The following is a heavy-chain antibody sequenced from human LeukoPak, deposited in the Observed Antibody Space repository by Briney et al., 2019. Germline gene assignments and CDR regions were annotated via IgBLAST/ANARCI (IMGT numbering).Heavy chain of an antibody. Sequence: GGSLRLSCAASGFTFSSYAMHWVRQAPGKGLEYVSAISSNGGSTYYANSVEGRFTISRDNSKNALYLQMGSLRAEDMAVYYCARAGIAAAGAFDYWGQGTLVTVSS. CDR2: ISSNGGST. V-gene: IGHV3-64*01. CDR1: GFTFSSYA. J-gene: IGHJ4*02. CDR3: ARAGIAAAGAFDY. D-gene: IGHD6-13*01.